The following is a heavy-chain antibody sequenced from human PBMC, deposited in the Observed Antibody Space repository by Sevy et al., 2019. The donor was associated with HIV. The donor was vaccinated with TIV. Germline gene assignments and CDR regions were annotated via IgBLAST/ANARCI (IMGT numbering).Heavy chain of an antibody. CDR1: GFTFSSYS. Sequence: GGSLRLSCAASGFTFSSYSMNWVRQAPGKRLEWVSYISSSSSTIYYADSVKGRFTISRDNAKNSLYLQMNSLRAEDTAVYYCARGCYDFWSGYYGSYYYGMDVWGQGTTVTVSS. D-gene: IGHD3-3*01. CDR2: ISSSSSTI. CDR3: ARGCYDFWSGYYGSYYYGMDV. V-gene: IGHV3-48*01. J-gene: IGHJ6*02.